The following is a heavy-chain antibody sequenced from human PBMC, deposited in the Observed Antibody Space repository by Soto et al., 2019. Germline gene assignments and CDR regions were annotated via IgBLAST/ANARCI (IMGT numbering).Heavy chain of an antibody. J-gene: IGHJ4*02. V-gene: IGHV3-30-3*01. CDR1: GFAFSSNA. CDR2: ISNDGSNE. Sequence: QVQVVESGGGVVQPGRSLRLSCAASGFAFSSNAMQWVRQAPGKGLEWVGVISNDGSNEYYADSVKGRFTISRDNSKNTVSLQMNILRDEDTAVYYCAKAFLAGTGGDVWGQGTLVIVSS. D-gene: IGHD6-19*01. CDR3: AKAFLAGTGGDV.